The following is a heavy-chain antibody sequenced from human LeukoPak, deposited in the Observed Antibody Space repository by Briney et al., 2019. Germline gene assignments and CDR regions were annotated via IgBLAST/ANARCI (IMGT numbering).Heavy chain of an antibody. CDR2: ISSSSSYI. CDR1: GFTFSSYS. CDR3: ARAFDYGDYGGGFDP. V-gene: IGHV3-21*01. J-gene: IGHJ5*02. D-gene: IGHD4-17*01. Sequence: PGGSLRLSCAASGFTFSSYSMNWVRQAPGKGLEWVSSISSSSSYIYYADSVKGRFTISRDNAKNSLYLQMNRLRAQDTAVYYCARAFDYGDYGGGFDPWGQGTLVTVSS.